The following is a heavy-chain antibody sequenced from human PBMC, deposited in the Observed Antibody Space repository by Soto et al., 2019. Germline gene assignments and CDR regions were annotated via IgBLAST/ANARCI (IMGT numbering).Heavy chain of an antibody. V-gene: IGHV3-30*18. J-gene: IGHJ4*02. CDR1: VFTFSSYG. Sequence: PWWSLRLSCAASVFTFSSYGMHWVRQAPGKGLEWVAVISYDGSNKYYADSVKGRFTISRDNSKNTLYLQMNSLRAEDTAVYYCANPFSDFDYWGQGTLVTVSS. CDR2: ISYDGSNK. CDR3: ANPFSDFDY.